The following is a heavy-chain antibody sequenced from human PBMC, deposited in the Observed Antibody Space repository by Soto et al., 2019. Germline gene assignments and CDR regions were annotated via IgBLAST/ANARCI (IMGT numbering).Heavy chain of an antibody. CDR1: GGSFSGYY. V-gene: IGHV4-34*01. CDR2: INHSGST. D-gene: IGHD5-18*01. Sequence: QVQLQQWGAGLLKPSETLSLTCAVYGGSFSGYYWSWIRQPPGKGLEWIGEINHSGSTNYNPSLKSRVTISVDTSKNQFSLKLSSVTAADTAVYYCARATSADTAMALDYWGQGTLVTVSS. CDR3: ARATSADTAMALDY. J-gene: IGHJ4*02.